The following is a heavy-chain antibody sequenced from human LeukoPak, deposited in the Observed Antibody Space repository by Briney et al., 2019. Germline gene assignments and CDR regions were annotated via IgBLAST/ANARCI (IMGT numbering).Heavy chain of an antibody. V-gene: IGHV4-61*02. CDR2: TYSSGST. Sequence: SETLSLTCTVSGDSISSGSYYWSWIRQPAGKGLEWIGRTYSSGSTNYNPSLKSRVTISVDTSKNQFSLTLSSVTAADTAVYYCARDGAYCSSTSCYNWFDPWGQGTLVTVSS. CDR1: GDSISSGSYY. J-gene: IGHJ5*02. D-gene: IGHD2-2*01. CDR3: ARDGAYCSSTSCYNWFDP.